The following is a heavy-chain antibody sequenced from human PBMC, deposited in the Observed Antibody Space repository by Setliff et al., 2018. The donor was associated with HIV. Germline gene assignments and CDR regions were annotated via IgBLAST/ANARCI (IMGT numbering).Heavy chain of an antibody. Sequence: PSETLSLTCTVSGDSISTDNYHWGWIRQPPGKGLEWIGHTANTDYNPSLKSRVTVSVDTSKNQFSLRLSSVTAADTAVYYCASHAALIKRYYYYYLDVWCKGTTVTVSS. CDR3: ASHAALIKRYYYYYLDV. CDR2: TANT. D-gene: IGHD5-18*01. J-gene: IGHJ6*03. V-gene: IGHV4-39*01. CDR1: GDSISTDNYH.